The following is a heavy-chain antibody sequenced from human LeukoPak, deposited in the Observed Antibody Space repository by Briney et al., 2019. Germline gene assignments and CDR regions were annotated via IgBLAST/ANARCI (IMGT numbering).Heavy chain of an antibody. CDR3: ARERTTVTTNWFDP. CDR1: GFTFSSYG. Sequence: GGSLRLSCAASGFTFSSYGMHWVRQAPGKGLEWVAVIWYDGSNMYYADSVKGRFTISRDNSKNTLYLQMNSLRAEDTAVYYCARERTTVTTNWFDPWGQGTLVTVSS. D-gene: IGHD4-17*01. CDR2: IWYDGSNM. J-gene: IGHJ5*02. V-gene: IGHV3-33*01.